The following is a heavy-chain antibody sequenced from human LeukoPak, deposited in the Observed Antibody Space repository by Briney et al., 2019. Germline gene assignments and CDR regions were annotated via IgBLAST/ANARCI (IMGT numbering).Heavy chain of an antibody. CDR1: GFPFSTYC. Sequence: GGSLRLSCAASGFPFSTYCMNWVRQAPGKGLEWVAIINQDGSQKYYVDSVKGRFTISRDNTKNSLYLQMNSLRAEDTAVYYCARGRMSTGGQGTLVTVSS. V-gene: IGHV3-7*01. J-gene: IGHJ4*02. CDR3: ARGRMST. CDR2: INQDGSQK.